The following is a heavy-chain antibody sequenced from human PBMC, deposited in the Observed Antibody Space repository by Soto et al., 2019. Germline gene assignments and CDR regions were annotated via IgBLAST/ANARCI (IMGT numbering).Heavy chain of an antibody. CDR1: GYTFTSYD. CDR3: ARGLRGGRIAVAGTGDY. CDR2: MNPNSGNT. D-gene: IGHD6-19*01. V-gene: IGHV1-8*01. J-gene: IGHJ4*02. Sequence: QVQLVQSGAEVKKPGASVKVSCKASGYTFTSYDINWVRQATGQGLEWMGWMNPNSGNTGYAQKFQGRVTMTRNTSISTAYMELSSLRSEDTAMYYCARGLRGGRIAVAGTGDYWGQGTLVTVSS.